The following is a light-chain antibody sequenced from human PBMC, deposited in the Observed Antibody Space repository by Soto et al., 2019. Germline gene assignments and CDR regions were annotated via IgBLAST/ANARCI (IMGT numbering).Light chain of an antibody. CDR2: ASS. CDR1: SSDVGGYNY. CDR3: ISYTSGTTLDV. V-gene: IGLV2-14*01. Sequence: QSALTQPASVSGSPGQSITISCTGTSSDVGGYNYVSWYQHHAGKAPRLMIYASSNRPSGVSHRFSGSRSGNTASLTISGLKAEDEADYYCISYTSGTTLDVFGTGTKLTVL. J-gene: IGLJ1*01.